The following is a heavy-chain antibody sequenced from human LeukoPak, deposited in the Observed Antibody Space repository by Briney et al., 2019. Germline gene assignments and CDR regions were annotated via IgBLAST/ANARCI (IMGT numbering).Heavy chain of an antibody. J-gene: IGHJ4*02. CDR1: GYIFTNYG. V-gene: IGHV1-18*01. CDR2: ISVYNGDT. Sequence: ASVKVSCKASGYIFTNYGISWVRQAPGQGLESMGWISVYNGDTNYAQKLQGRVTMTTDTSTSTAYMELRSLRADDTAVYFCARVEGPSIFGVIDYWGQGTLVTISS. CDR3: ARVEGPSIFGVIDY. D-gene: IGHD3-3*01.